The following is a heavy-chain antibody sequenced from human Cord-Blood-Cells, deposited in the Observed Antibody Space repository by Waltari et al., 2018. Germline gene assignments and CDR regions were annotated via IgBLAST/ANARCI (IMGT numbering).Heavy chain of an antibody. CDR2: NSPIVGRA. D-gene: IGHD3-10*01. V-gene: IGHV1-69*01. Sequence: QVQLVQSGAEVKKPGSSVKVSCKASGGTFSSYAISWVRQAPGQGLEWMGGNSPIVGRANYGQKCPGRVTITADESTSTADMELSSLRSEDTAVYYCARDGPSSYYYGSFDPWGQGTLVTVSS. CDR3: ARDGPSSYYYGSFDP. J-gene: IGHJ5*02. CDR1: GGTFSSYA.